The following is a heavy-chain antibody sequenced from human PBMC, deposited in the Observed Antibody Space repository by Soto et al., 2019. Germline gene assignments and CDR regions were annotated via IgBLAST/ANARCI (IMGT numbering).Heavy chain of an antibody. CDR2: ISGSGGST. D-gene: IGHD6-13*01. CDR3: AKDIAAAGHAEYFQH. CDR1: GFTFSSYA. J-gene: IGHJ1*01. V-gene: IGHV3-23*01. Sequence: GGSLRLSCAASGFTFSSYAMSWVRQAPGKGLEWVSAISGSGGSTYYADSVKGRFTISRDNSKNTLYLQMNSLRAEDTAVYYCAKDIAAAGHAEYFQHWGQGTLVTVSS.